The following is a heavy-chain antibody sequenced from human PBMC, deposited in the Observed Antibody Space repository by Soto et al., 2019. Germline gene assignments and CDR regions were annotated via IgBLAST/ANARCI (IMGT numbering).Heavy chain of an antibody. J-gene: IGHJ4*02. V-gene: IGHV4-30-4*01. Sequence: SETLSLTCTVSGGSISSGDYYWSWIRQPPGKGLEWIGYIYYSGSTYYNPSLKSRVAISVDTSKNQFSLQLSSVTAADTAVYYCARYADSSGYSNWGQGTPATVS. CDR3: ARYADSSGYSN. D-gene: IGHD3-22*01. CDR2: IYYSGST. CDR1: GGSISSGDYY.